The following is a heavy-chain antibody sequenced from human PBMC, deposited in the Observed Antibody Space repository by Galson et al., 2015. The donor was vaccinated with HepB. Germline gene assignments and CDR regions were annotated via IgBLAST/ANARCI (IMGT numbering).Heavy chain of an antibody. J-gene: IGHJ3*01. Sequence: SLRLSCAASGFAFSESAIHWVRQASGKGLEWLGRIRRNTYNYATLYTASVKGRFTIPRDDSKNTAYLQMNSLKTEDTALYFCTRAAVTGTYIFDVWGRGTTVIVSS. CDR2: IRRNTYNYAT. CDR3: TRAAVTGTYIFDV. V-gene: IGHV3-73*01. CDR1: GFAFSESA. D-gene: IGHD1-7*01.